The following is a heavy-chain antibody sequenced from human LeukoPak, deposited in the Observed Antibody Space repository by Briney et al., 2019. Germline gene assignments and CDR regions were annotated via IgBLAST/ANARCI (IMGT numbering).Heavy chain of an antibody. J-gene: IGHJ4*02. V-gene: IGHV3-23*01. CDR2: ISGSGGST. CDR3: AFRGYSSSWYTLGY. Sequence: PGGSLRLSCAASGFTFSRYAMRWVRQAPGKGLEWVSAISGSGGSTYYADSVKGRFTISRDNSKNTLYLQMNSLRAEDTAVYYCAFRGYSSSWYTLGYWGQGTLVTVSS. D-gene: IGHD6-13*01. CDR1: GFTFSRYA.